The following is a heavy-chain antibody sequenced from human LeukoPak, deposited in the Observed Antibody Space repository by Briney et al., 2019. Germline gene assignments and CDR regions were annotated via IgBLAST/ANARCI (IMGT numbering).Heavy chain of an antibody. CDR2: TYYRSKWYS. D-gene: IGHD3-16*01. V-gene: IGHV6-1*01. CDR1: GDSISSHSTA. Sequence: PSQTLSLTCAISGDSISSHSTAWDWIRQSPSRGLEWLGRTYYRSKWYSDYVPSVKSRITINADTSKNQVSLQLNSVTPEDTAIYYCAREEWELVRGSFDYWGQGILVTVSS. CDR3: AREEWELVRGSFDY. J-gene: IGHJ4*02.